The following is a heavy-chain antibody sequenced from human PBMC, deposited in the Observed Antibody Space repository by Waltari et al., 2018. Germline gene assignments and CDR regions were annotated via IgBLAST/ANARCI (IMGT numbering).Heavy chain of an antibody. V-gene: IGHV1-69*14. CDR2: ISPIFGTA. Sequence: QVQLVQSGAEVKKPGSSVKVSCKASGGTFSSYAISWVRQAPGQGLEWLGVISPIFGTANYAQRFEGRVTITADKSTSTAYMELSSLRSEDTAVYYCARGTYYDILTGYNDAFDIWGQGTMVTVSS. J-gene: IGHJ3*02. D-gene: IGHD3-9*01. CDR3: ARGTYYDILTGYNDAFDI. CDR1: GGTFSSYA.